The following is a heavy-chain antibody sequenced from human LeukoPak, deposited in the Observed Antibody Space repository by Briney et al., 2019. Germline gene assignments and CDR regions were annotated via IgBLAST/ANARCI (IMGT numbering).Heavy chain of an antibody. J-gene: IGHJ4*02. Sequence: GGSLRLSCAASGFTFSSYSMNWVRQAPGKGLEWVSSISSSSSYIYYADSVKGRFTISRDNAKNSLYLQMNSLRAEDTAVYYCARLIRIAARLDYWGQGTLVTVSS. D-gene: IGHD6-6*01. CDR3: ARLIRIAARLDY. CDR1: GFTFSSYS. V-gene: IGHV3-21*01. CDR2: ISSSSSYI.